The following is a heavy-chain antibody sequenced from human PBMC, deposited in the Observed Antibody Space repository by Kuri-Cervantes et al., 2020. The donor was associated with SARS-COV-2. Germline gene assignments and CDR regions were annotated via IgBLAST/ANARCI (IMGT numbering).Heavy chain of an antibody. CDR3: ARDPQRYFDWLLSYYYYGMDV. CDR2: ISYDGSNK. D-gene: IGHD3-9*01. V-gene: IGHV3-30-3*01. Sequence: LSLSCAASGFTFSSYAMHLVRQAPGKGLEWMSVISYDGSNKYYADSVKGRFTISRDNSKSTLYLQMNSLRAEDTAVYYCARDPQRYFDWLLSYYYYGMDVWSQGTTVTVSS. J-gene: IGHJ6*02. CDR1: GFTFSSYA.